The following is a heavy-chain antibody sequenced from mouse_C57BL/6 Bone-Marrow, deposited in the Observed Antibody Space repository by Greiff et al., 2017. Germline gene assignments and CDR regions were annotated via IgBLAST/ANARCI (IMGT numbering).Heavy chain of an antibody. CDR2: IYPGDGDP. V-gene: IGHV1-82*01. CDR3: ARSDYRWFAY. J-gene: IGHJ3*01. CDR1: GYAFSSSW. D-gene: IGHD5-5*01. Sequence: QVQLKQPGPELVKPGASVKISCKASGYAFSSSWMNWVKQRPGKGLEWIGRIYPGDGDPTYNQKFKGKATLTVDKSSSTAYMQLRSLTSEDSAVYFCARSDYRWFAYWGQGTLVTVSA.